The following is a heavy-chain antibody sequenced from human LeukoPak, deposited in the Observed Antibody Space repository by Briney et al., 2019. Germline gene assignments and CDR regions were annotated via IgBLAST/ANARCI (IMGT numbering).Heavy chain of an antibody. CDR1: GYSFSNYW. D-gene: IGHD5-24*01. V-gene: IGHV5-51*01. J-gene: IGHJ4*02. CDR3: ARHDRGDDNNRRLEY. Sequence: PGESPKISCRGSGYSFSNYWIGWVRQMPGKGLEWIGIIYPSNSETRYSPSFQVQVTISAHKSISTAYLQWSSLKASDTAMYYCARHDRGDDNNRRLEYWGQRTVVTVSS. CDR2: IYPSNSET.